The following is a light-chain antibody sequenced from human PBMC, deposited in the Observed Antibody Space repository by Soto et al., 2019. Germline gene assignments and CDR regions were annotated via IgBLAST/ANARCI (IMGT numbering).Light chain of an antibody. J-gene: IGKJ3*01. V-gene: IGKV3-20*01. CDR1: QSISSNF. Sequence: EVVLTQSPDTLSLPVGERASLSCRASQSISSNFLAWYQQKPGQAPRLLIYSASTRATGVPDRFSGSGSGTHFTLTITRLEPEDFAIYICQNYNLSFGPGTKVDIK. CDR3: QNYNLS. CDR2: SAS.